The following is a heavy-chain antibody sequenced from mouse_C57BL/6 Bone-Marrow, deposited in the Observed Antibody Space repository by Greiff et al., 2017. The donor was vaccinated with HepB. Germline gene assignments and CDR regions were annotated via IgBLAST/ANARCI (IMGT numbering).Heavy chain of an antibody. Sequence: EVMLVESGGGLVQPKGSLKLSCAASGFTFNTYAMHWVRQAPGKGLEWVARIRSKSSNYATYYADSVKDRFTISRDDSQSMLYLQMNNLKTEDTAMYYCVRDSYYYGSSYYYWYFDVWGTGTTVTVSS. CDR1: GFTFNTYA. J-gene: IGHJ1*03. CDR3: VRDSYYYGSSYYYWYFDV. CDR2: IRSKSSNYAT. V-gene: IGHV10-3*01. D-gene: IGHD1-1*01.